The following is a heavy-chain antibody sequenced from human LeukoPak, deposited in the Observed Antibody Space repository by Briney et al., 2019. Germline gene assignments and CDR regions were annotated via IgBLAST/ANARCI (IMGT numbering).Heavy chain of an antibody. CDR2: IKQDGSEK. D-gene: IGHD3-10*01. J-gene: IGHJ5*02. V-gene: IGHV3-7*01. CDR3: AKSSALEARPAPVGRFDP. CDR1: GFTFSTYW. Sequence: GGSLRLSCAASGFTFSTYWMSWVRQAPGKGLEWVANIKQDGSEKYYVDSVKGRFTISRDNSKNTLYLQMNSLRAEDTAVYYCAKSSALEARPAPVGRFDPWGQGTLVTVSS.